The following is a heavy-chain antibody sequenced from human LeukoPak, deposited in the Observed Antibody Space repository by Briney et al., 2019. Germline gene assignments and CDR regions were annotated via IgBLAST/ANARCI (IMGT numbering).Heavy chain of an antibody. D-gene: IGHD6-13*01. J-gene: IGHJ4*02. Sequence: SETLSLTCTVSGGSISSYYWSWIRQPPGKGLEWIGYIYYSGSTNYNPSLKSRVTISVDTSKNQFSLELSSVTAADTAVYYCARHHGIAASFDYWGQGTLVTVSS. CDR2: IYYSGST. V-gene: IGHV4-59*08. CDR3: ARHHGIAASFDY. CDR1: GGSISSYY.